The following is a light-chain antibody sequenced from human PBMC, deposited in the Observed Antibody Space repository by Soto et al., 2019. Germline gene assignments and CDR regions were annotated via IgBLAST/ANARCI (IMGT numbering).Light chain of an antibody. CDR3: QQYYSTSIT. V-gene: IGKV4-1*01. CDR2: WAS. Sequence: DIVMTQSPDSLAVSLGERATINCKSSQSVLYSSNNKNYLAWYQQKPGQPPKLLIYWASTRESGVPDRFSGSGSGTDFTLTIRSLQAEDLAVYYCQQYYSTSITFGHGTRLEIK. CDR1: QSVLYSSNNKNY. J-gene: IGKJ5*01.